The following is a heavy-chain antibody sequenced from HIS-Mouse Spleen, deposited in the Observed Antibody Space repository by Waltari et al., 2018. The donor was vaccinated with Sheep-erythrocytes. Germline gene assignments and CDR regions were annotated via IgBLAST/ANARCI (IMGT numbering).Heavy chain of an antibody. Sequence: EVQLVESGGGLVKPGGSLTLPCAASGFTFSSLTINSVRQAPGKGLEWVSSISSSSSYIYYADSVKGRFTISRDNAKNSLYLQMNSLRAEDTAVYYCARVASGATFDYWGQGTLVTVSS. J-gene: IGHJ4*02. CDR1: GFTFSSLT. D-gene: IGHD1-26*01. CDR3: ARVASGATFDY. CDR2: ISSSSSYI. V-gene: IGHV3-21*01.